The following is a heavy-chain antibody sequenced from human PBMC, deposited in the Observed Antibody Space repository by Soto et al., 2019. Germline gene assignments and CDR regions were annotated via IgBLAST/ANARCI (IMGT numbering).Heavy chain of an antibody. V-gene: IGHV1-3*01. J-gene: IGHJ6*02. CDR1: GYTFSSYA. CDR2: INAGNGNT. CDR3: GGEPQEGSSGWYIYYYYGMDV. Sequence: ASVKVSCKASGYTFSSYAMHWVRQAPGQRPEWMGWINAGNGNTKYSENFQGRVTFTRDTSKNQFSLKLSSVTAADTAVYYCGGEPQEGSSGWYIYYYYGMDVWGQGTTVTVSS. D-gene: IGHD6-19*01.